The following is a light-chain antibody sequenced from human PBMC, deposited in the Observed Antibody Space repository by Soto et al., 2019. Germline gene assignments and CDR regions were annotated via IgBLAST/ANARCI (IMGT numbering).Light chain of an antibody. V-gene: IGLV1-47*01. CDR2: RND. CDR3: AAWDDSLSVFYV. CDR1: SSNIGSNY. Sequence: QSVVSQLRSASGTPGQRVTISCSGSSSNIGSNYVHWYQQLPGSAPKLLIYRNDQRPSGVPDRFSASKSGTSASLAISGLRSEDEADYYCAAWDDSLSVFYVFGTGTKVTVL. J-gene: IGLJ1*01.